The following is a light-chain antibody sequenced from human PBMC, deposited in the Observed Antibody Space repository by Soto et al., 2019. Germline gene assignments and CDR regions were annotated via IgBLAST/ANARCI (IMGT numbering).Light chain of an antibody. CDR2: AAS. CDR1: QGISSW. Sequence: DIQMTQSPSSVSASVGDRVTITCRASQGISSWLAWYQQKPGKAPKLLIYAASSLQSGIPDRFSGSGSGTDFTLTISSLEPEDFAVYYCQQYGKLPITFGQGTRLEI. V-gene: IGKV1-12*01. CDR3: QQYGKLPIT. J-gene: IGKJ5*01.